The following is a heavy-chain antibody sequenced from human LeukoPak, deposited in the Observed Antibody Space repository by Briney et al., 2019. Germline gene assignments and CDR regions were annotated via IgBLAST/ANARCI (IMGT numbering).Heavy chain of an antibody. V-gene: IGHV4-34*01. CDR2: INHSGST. CDR3: ARAVITVYGDDAFDI. D-gene: IGHD4-17*01. Sequence: PSETLSLTCAVYGGSFSGYYWSWIRQPPGKGLEWIGEINHSGSTNYNPSLKSRVTISVDTSKNQFSLKLSSVTAADTAVYYCARAVITVYGDDAFDIWGQGTMVTVSS. CDR1: GGSFSGYY. J-gene: IGHJ3*02.